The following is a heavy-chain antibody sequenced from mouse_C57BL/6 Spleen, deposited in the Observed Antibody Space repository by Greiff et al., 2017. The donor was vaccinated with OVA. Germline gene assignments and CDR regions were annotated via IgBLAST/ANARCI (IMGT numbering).Heavy chain of an antibody. J-gene: IGHJ3*01. CDR3: TRSYYSNPAWFAY. CDR1: GYTFPDYE. D-gene: IGHD2-5*01. CDR2: IDPETGGT. V-gene: IGHV1-15*01. Sequence: QVQLQQSGAELVRPGASVTLSCKASGYTFPDYEMHWVKQTPVHGLEWIGAIDPETGGTAYNQKFKGKAILTADKSSSTAYMALRSLTSEDSAVYYCTRSYYSNPAWFAYWGQGTLVTVSA.